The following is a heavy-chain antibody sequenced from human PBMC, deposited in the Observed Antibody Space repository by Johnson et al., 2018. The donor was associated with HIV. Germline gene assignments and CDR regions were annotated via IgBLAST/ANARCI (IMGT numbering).Heavy chain of an antibody. Sequence: VQLVESGGGVVQPGRSLRLSCAASGFTFSSFGMHWVRQAPGKGLEWVSGINWNGGSTGYADSVKGRFTISRDNAKNSLYLQMNSLRVEDTALYYCARVRGITMIVVVKSYDAFDIWGQGTMVTVSS. CDR2: INWNGGST. D-gene: IGHD3-22*01. V-gene: IGHV3-20*04. CDR3: ARVRGITMIVVVKSYDAFDI. CDR1: GFTFSSFG. J-gene: IGHJ3*02.